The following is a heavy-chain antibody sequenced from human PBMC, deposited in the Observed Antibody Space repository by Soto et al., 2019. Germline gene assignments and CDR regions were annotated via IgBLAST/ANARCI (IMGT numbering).Heavy chain of an antibody. CDR1: GFTFSSHS. J-gene: IGHJ4*02. Sequence: GGSLRLPCAASGFTFSSHSMNWVRQAPGKGLDWVSYISISSSTIYYADSVKGRFTISRDNAKNSLYLQMNSLRAEDTAVYYCARQIQLWLYALDYWGQGTLVTVSS. CDR2: ISISSSTI. D-gene: IGHD5-18*01. V-gene: IGHV3-48*01. CDR3: ARQIQLWLYALDY.